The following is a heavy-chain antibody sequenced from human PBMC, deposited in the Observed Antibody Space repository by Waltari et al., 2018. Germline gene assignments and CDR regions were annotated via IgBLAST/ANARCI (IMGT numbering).Heavy chain of an antibody. CDR1: GGTFSSYA. V-gene: IGHV1-24*01. J-gene: IGHJ4*02. CDR3: ATEGSGSYLARFDY. CDR2: FGPEDGET. Sequence: QVQLVQSGAEVKKPGSSVKVSCKASGGTFSSYAISWVRQAPGKGLEWMGGFGPEDGETIYAQKFQGRVTMTEDTSTDTAYMELSSLRSEDTAVYYCATEGSGSYLARFDYWGQGTLVTVSS. D-gene: IGHD1-26*01.